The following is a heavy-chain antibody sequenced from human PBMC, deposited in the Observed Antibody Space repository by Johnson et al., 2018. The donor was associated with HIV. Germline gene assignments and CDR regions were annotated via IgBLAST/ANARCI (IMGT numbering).Heavy chain of an antibody. Sequence: VQLVESGGGLVEPGGSLRLSCIASGFIFGSCWMTWVRQAPGERLEWVANIKEDGTEKYYVDSVKGRFTISRDNAKNSLYLQMNSLRAEDTAVYYCARFVPESGYAVDIWGQGTMVTVSS. CDR2: IKEDGTEK. CDR3: ARFVPESGYAVDI. D-gene: IGHD3-10*01. V-gene: IGHV3-7*02. CDR1: GFIFGSCW. J-gene: IGHJ3*02.